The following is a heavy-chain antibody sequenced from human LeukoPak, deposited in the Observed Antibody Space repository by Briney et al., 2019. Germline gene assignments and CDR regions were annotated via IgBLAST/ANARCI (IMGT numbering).Heavy chain of an antibody. D-gene: IGHD6-13*01. V-gene: IGHV1-46*01. CDR1: GYTFTSYY. Sequence: ASVKVSCKASGYTFTSYYMHWVRQAPGQGLEWMGIINPSGGSTSYAQKFQGRVTMTRDTSTSIVYTELSSLRSEDTAVYYCASSGYSASGGGAYYFDYWGQGTLVTVSS. J-gene: IGHJ4*02. CDR2: INPSGGST. CDR3: ASSGYSASGGGAYYFDY.